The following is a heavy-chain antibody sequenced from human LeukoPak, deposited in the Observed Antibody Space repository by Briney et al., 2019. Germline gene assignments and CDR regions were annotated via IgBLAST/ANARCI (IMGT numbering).Heavy chain of an antibody. CDR1: GGSISSSSYY. CDR2: IYYSGST. D-gene: IGHD2-15*01. Sequence: SETLSLTCTVSGGSISSSSYYWGWIRQPPGKGLEWIGSIYYSGSTYYNPSLKSRVTISADTSKNQFSLKLSSVTAADTAVYYCASLSIEGYWGQGTLVTVSS. CDR3: ASLSIEGY. V-gene: IGHV4-39*01. J-gene: IGHJ4*02.